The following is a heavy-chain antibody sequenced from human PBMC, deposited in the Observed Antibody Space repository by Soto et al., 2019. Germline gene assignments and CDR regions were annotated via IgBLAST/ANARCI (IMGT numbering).Heavy chain of an antibody. CDR3: ARHGNNGPEDTLDG. CDR2: IYPGDSET. D-gene: IGHD1-1*01. J-gene: IGHJ6*02. V-gene: IGHV5-51*01. CDR1: GYSFNTYW. Sequence: GESLKISCKGSGYSFNTYWIGWVRQMPGKGLEWMGIIYPGDSETRYSPSFQGQVTISADRSITTAYLQWNSLKASDTAMYFCARHGNNGPEDTLDGWGQGTTVTVSS.